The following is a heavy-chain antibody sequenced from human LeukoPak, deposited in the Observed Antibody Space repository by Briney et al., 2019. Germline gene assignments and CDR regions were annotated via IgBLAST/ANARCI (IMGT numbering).Heavy chain of an antibody. CDR1: GFTFRHYL. J-gene: IGHJ5*02. V-gene: IGHV3-64*01. D-gene: IGHD1-1*01. CDR3: ARDPSGGTTSSWFDV. Sequence: GGSLRLTCAASGFTFRHYLTHWVRQAPGKGLEYVAGISSDGGSTNYGNSLKGRFTISRDNSKNTLYLQMGGLRAEDMAVYYCARDPSGGTTSSWFDVWGQGSLVTVSS. CDR2: ISSDGGST.